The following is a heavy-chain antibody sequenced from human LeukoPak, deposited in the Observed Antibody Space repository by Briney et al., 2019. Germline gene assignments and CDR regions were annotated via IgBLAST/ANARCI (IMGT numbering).Heavy chain of an antibody. Sequence: GGSLRLSCAASGFTFSSCEMNWVRQTPGKGLEWVSYIDSSGTTIYYADSVKGRFTSSRDNAKNSLYLQMNSLRAEDTALYYCAKLEYYFDSTGYFDYWGQGTLVTVSS. V-gene: IGHV3-48*03. J-gene: IGHJ4*02. D-gene: IGHD3-22*01. CDR2: IDSSGTTI. CDR1: GFTFSSCE. CDR3: AKLEYYFDSTGYFDY.